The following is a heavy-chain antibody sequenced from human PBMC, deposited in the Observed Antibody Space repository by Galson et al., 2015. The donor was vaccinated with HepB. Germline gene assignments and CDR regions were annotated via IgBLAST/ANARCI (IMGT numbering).Heavy chain of an antibody. V-gene: IGHV7-4-1*02. CDR3: ARGEVYYDSSGSPGGY. CDR1: GYTFTSYA. Sequence: SVKVSCKASGYTFTSYAMNWVRQAPGQGLEWMGWINTNTGNPTYAQGFTGRFVFSLDTSVSTAYLQISSLKAEDTAVYYCARGEVYYDSSGSPGGYWGQGTLVTVSS. J-gene: IGHJ4*02. CDR2: INTNTGNP. D-gene: IGHD3-22*01.